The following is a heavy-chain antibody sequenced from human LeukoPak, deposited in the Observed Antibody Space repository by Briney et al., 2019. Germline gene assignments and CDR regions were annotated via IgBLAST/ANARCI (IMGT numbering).Heavy chain of an antibody. V-gene: IGHV1-2*04. J-gene: IGHJ4*02. Sequence: GASVKVSCKGSGYTLSNHAFSWVRQAPGQGLEWMGWINPNSGGTNYAQKFQGWVTMTRDTSISTAYMELSRLRSDDTAVYYCARGGRYSSSWYFDYWGQGTLVTVSS. CDR2: INPNSGGT. D-gene: IGHD6-13*01. CDR1: GYTLSNHA. CDR3: ARGGRYSSSWYFDY.